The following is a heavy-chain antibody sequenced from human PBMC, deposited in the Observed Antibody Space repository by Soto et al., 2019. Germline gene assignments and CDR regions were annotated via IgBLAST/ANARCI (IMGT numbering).Heavy chain of an antibody. CDR2: INAGNGNT. J-gene: IGHJ4*02. Sequence: GASVKVSCKASGYTFTSYAMHWVLQAPGQRLEWMGWINAGNGNTKYSQKFQGRVTITRDTSASTAYMELSSLRSEDTAVYYCERVGSHVYYGSGSYSYYFDYWGQGTLVTVSS. V-gene: IGHV1-3*01. CDR3: ERVGSHVYYGSGSYSYYFDY. D-gene: IGHD3-10*01. CDR1: GYTFTSYA.